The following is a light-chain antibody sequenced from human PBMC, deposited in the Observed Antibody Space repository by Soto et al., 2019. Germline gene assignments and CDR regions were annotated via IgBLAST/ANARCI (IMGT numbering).Light chain of an antibody. V-gene: IGKV1-5*03. CDR1: QSVDTW. CDR3: QHYSAYSPWT. Sequence: DIQMTQSLSTLSASVGDRVTITCRASQSVDTWLAWFQQKPGRAPKVVIYKASNLESGVPSRFSGRGSGTEFTLTISSLQPDDFATYYCQHYSAYSPWTFGQGTKVEIK. CDR2: KAS. J-gene: IGKJ1*01.